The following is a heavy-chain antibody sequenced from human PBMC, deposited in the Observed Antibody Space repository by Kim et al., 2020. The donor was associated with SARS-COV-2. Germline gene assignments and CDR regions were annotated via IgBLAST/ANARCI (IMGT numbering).Heavy chain of an antibody. D-gene: IGHD3-10*01. CDR3: ARTPEYYYGSWSYYNAPGEWFDP. J-gene: IGHJ5*02. CDR2: INHSGST. V-gene: IGHV4-34*01. CDR1: GGSFSGYY. Sequence: SETLSLTCAVYGGSFSGYYWSWIRQPPGKGLEWIGEINHSGSTNYNPSLKSRVTISVDTSKNQFSLKLSSVTAADTAVYYCARTPEYYYGSWSYYNAPGEWFDPWGQGTLVTVSS.